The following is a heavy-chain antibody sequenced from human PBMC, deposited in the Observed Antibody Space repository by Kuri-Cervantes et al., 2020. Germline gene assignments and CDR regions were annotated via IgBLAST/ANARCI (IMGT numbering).Heavy chain of an antibody. CDR1: GYTFTGYY. V-gene: IGHV1-2*02. J-gene: IGHJ6*03. D-gene: IGHD5-18*01. CDR2: INPNSGGT. Sequence: ASVKVSCKASGYTFTGYYIHWVRQAPGQGLEWMGWINPNSGGTNYAQNFQGRVTMTRDTSISTAYMALSGLTSGDTAVFYCVGERHGYNYGDTVSNYYYYMDVWGKGTTVTVSS. CDR3: VGERHGYNYGDTVSNYYYYMDV.